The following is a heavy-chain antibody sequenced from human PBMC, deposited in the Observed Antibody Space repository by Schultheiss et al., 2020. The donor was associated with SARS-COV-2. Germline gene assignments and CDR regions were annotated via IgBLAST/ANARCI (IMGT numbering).Heavy chain of an antibody. Sequence: GGSLRLSCAASGFTFSSYSMNWVRQAPGKGLEWVSSISSSSSYIYYADSVKGRFTISRDNAKNSLYLQMNSLRAEDTAVYYCVRANEVIIYQGGYYYGMDVWGQGTTVTVSS. CDR1: GFTFSSYS. CDR2: ISSSSSYI. CDR3: VRANEVIIYQGGYYYGMDV. D-gene: IGHD3-3*01. J-gene: IGHJ6*02. V-gene: IGHV3-21*01.